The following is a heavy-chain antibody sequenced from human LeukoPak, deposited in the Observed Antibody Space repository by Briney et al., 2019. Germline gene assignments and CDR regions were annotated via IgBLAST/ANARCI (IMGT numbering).Heavy chain of an antibody. J-gene: IGHJ4*02. Sequence: PGGSLRLSCAASGFTFSNYGMHWVRQAPGKGLEWVAVVWYDGSNKYYADSVKGRFTISRDNSKNTLYLQMNSLRAEDTAVYYCARGPGEMATITGGQGTLVTVSS. CDR3: ARGPGEMATIT. CDR1: GFTFSNYG. D-gene: IGHD5-24*01. CDR2: VWYDGSNK. V-gene: IGHV3-33*01.